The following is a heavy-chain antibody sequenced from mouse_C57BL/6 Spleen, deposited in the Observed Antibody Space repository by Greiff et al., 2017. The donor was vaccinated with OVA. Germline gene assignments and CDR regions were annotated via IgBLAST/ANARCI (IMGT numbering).Heavy chain of an antibody. CDR2: INPNYGTT. D-gene: IGHD4-1*01. CDR1: GYSFTDYN. CDR3: AQGPTGTGYYAVDY. V-gene: IGHV1-39*01. J-gene: IGHJ4*01. Sequence: EVQLVESGPELVKPGASVTISCKASGYSFTDYNMNWVKQSPGKSLEWIGVINPNYGTTSYNQKFKGKATLTVDQSSSTASMQLNSLTSEDSAVYYGAQGPTGTGYYAVDYWGQGTSVTVSS.